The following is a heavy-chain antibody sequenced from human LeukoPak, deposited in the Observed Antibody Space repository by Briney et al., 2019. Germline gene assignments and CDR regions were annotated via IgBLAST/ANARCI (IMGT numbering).Heavy chain of an antibody. CDR2: INPKNGGT. CDR3: ARDSLDVLLWFGESERFDY. CDR1: GNTFTDYY. D-gene: IGHD3-10*01. J-gene: IGHJ4*02. V-gene: IGHV1-2*02. Sequence: AAVKVSCKASGNTFTDYYIHWVRQAPGQGLEWLGWINPKNGGTKYARKFWGRFTLTEDTSSGTAYMELNRLTSDDTAVYYCARDSLDVLLWFGESERFDYWGQGTLVTVSS.